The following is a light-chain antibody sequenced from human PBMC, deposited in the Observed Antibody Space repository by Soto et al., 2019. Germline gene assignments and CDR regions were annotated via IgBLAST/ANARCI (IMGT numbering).Light chain of an antibody. J-gene: IGKJ3*01. V-gene: IGKV1-39*01. Sequence: DIQMTQSPSSLSASVGDRVIITCRASQSIRSYLNWYQQKPGEAPNLLIYSASTLQSGVPSRFSGSGSGTDFTLTISSLQPEDFATYYCQQSYSTPLTLGPGTKVDIK. CDR3: QQSYSTPLT. CDR1: QSIRSY. CDR2: SAS.